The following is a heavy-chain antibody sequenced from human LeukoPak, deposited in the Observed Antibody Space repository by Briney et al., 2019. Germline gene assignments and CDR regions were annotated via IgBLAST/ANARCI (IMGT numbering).Heavy chain of an antibody. CDR2: MNPNSGNI. CDR3: ASGPRRYYDSSGYYY. Sequence: ASVKVSCKASGYTFTSYDINWVRQATGQGLEWMGWMNPNSGNIGYAQKFQGRVTITRNTSISTAYMELSSLRSEDTAVYYCASGPRRYYDSSGYYYWGQGTLVTVSS. V-gene: IGHV1-8*03. D-gene: IGHD3-22*01. J-gene: IGHJ4*02. CDR1: GYTFTSYD.